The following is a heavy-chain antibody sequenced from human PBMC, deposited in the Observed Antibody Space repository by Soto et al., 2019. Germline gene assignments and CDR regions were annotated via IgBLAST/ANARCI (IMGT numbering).Heavy chain of an antibody. CDR1: GYTFSSSA. D-gene: IGHD5-12*01. V-gene: IGHV1-18*04. Sequence: QVRLVQSGPEVKKPEASVKVSCKASGYTFSSSAISWVRQAPGQGPEWMGWISSSGVTNYAQNLHGRVTLTVESSTTTAYMEVRSLSSADTAIYYCARDHGGYGTFDYWGQGTLVTVSS. CDR2: ISSSGVT. CDR3: ARDHGGYGTFDY. J-gene: IGHJ4*02.